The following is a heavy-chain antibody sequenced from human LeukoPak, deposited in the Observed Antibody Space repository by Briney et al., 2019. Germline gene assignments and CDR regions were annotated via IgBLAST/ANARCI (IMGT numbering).Heavy chain of an antibody. J-gene: IGHJ5*02. CDR1: GFTVSSNY. Sequence: PGGSLRLSCAASGFTVSSNYMSWVRQAPGKGLEWVSVIYSGGSTYYADSVKGRFTISRDNSKNTLYLQMNSLRAEDTAVYYCASLYSSSWYLQDNWFDPWGQGTLVTVSS. CDR2: IYSGGST. CDR3: ASLYSSSWYLQDNWFDP. V-gene: IGHV3-53*01. D-gene: IGHD6-13*01.